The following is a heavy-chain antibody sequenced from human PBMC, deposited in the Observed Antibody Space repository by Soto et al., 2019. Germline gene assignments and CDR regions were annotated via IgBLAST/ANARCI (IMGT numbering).Heavy chain of an antibody. CDR1: GFTFSSYS. CDR2: ISYDGSNK. Sequence: QVQLVESGGGVVQPGRSLRLSCAASGFTFSSYSMHWVRQAPGKGLEWVAVISYDGSNKYYADSVKGRFTISRDNSKNTLYLQMNSLRAEDTAVYYCAKEDGSSSSYYYYYGMDVWGQGTTVTVSS. CDR3: AKEDGSSSSYYYYYGMDV. D-gene: IGHD6-6*01. V-gene: IGHV3-30*18. J-gene: IGHJ6*02.